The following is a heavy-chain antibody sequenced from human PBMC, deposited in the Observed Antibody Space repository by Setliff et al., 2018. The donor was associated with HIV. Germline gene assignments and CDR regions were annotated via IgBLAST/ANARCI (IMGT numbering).Heavy chain of an antibody. CDR2: LFYNGNT. CDR1: GGSISNNSYY. Sequence: SETLSLTCTVSGGSISNNSYYWGWVRQPPGKGLELIGNLFYNGNTYYNPSLKSRVTISVDTSKNQFSLKLSSVTAADTAVYYCARRTFGSGRIDPWGQGTLVTVSS. J-gene: IGHJ5*02. V-gene: IGHV4-39*01. CDR3: ARRTFGSGRIDP. D-gene: IGHD3-16*01.